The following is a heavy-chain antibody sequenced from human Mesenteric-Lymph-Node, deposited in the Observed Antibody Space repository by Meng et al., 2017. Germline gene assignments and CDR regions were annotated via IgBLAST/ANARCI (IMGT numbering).Heavy chain of an antibody. CDR3: ARTHFYDSSNYGFDY. CDR1: GGSISSGDYY. CDR2: ISYSGST. D-gene: IGHD3-22*01. Sequence: VQLLRPGPALVKRSQPLSLTCTVSGGSISSGDYYWSWIRQPPGKGLEWIGYISYSGSTYYNPSLKSRVTISVDTSKNQFSLKLSSVTAADTAVYYCARTHFYDSSNYGFDYWGQGTLVTVSS. J-gene: IGHJ4*02. V-gene: IGHV4-30-4*01.